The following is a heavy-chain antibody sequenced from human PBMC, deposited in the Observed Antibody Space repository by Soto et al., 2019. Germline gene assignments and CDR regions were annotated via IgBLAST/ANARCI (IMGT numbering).Heavy chain of an antibody. V-gene: IGHV3-53*02. CDR1: GFTVSSNY. CDR2: IYSGGST. J-gene: IGHJ6*02. CDR3: ARDLTYYYDSSGYRTYYYYGMDV. D-gene: IGHD3-22*01. Sequence: EVQLVETGGGLIQPGGSLRLSCAASGFTVSSNYMSWVRQAPGKGLEWVSVIYSGGSTYYADSVKGRFTISRDNSKNTLYLQMNGLRAEDTAVYYCARDLTYYYDSSGYRTYYYYGMDVWGQGTTVTVSS.